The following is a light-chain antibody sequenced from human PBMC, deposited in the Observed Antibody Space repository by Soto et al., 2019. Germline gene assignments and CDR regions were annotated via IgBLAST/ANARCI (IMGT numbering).Light chain of an antibody. J-gene: IGKJ5*01. CDR3: QQYGSSLLT. V-gene: IGKV3-20*01. CDR1: QSVSSSS. CDR2: GAS. Sequence: EIVLAQSPGTLSLSAGERATLSCRASQSVSSSSLAWYQQKPGQAPRLLIYGASSRATGIPDRFSGSGSGTDFTLTISRLEPEDFAVYYCQQYGSSLLTFGQGTRLEIK.